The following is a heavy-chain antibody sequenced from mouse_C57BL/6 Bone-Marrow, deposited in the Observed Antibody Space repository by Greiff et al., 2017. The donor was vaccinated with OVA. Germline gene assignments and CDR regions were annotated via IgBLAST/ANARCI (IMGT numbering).Heavy chain of an antibody. Sequence: EVQLQQSGPELVKPGASVKISCKASGYTFTDYYMNWVKQSHGKSLEWIGDINPNNGGTSYNQKFKGKATLTVDKSSSTAYMELRSLTSEDSAVYYCARIGSYGYAMDYWGQGTSVTVSS. CDR1: GYTFTDYY. D-gene: IGHD1-1*02. CDR2: INPNNGGT. J-gene: IGHJ4*01. CDR3: ARIGSYGYAMDY. V-gene: IGHV1-26*01.